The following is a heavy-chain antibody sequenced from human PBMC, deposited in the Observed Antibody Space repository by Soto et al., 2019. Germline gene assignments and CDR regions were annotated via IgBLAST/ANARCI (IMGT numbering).Heavy chain of an antibody. CDR3: ARVGCGGDCYFSRYFDS. CDR2: IYYSGST. V-gene: IGHV4-30-4*01. J-gene: IGHJ4*02. D-gene: IGHD2-21*02. Sequence: QVQLQESGPGLVKPSQTLSLTCSVSGGSISSEDYDWSWIRQPPGKGLEWTGYIYYSGSTYYNPSLKSRLSISVDTSKNHFSLKLRSVTAADTAVYYCARVGCGGDCYFSRYFDSWGQGTLVTVSS. CDR1: GGSISSEDYD.